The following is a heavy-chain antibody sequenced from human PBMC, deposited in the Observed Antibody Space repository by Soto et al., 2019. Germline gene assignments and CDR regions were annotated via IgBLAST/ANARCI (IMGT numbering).Heavy chain of an antibody. CDR2: ISSYNGNA. V-gene: IGHV1-18*01. Sequence: QVQLVQSGAGVKKPGASVKVSCKASGYTVTSHSIAWVRQSPGQGLEWMGWISSYNGNANYTQKLQGRVTMTTDTSTSTAYMELRSLRCDDTAVYYCATLAYYGSGSRDLGRGGFDPWGQGILVTVS. J-gene: IGHJ5*02. D-gene: IGHD3-10*01. CDR1: GYTVTSHS. CDR3: ATLAYYGSGSRDLGRGGFDP.